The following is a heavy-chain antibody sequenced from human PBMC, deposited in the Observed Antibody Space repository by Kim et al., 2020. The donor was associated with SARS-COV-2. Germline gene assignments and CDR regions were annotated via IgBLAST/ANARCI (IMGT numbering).Heavy chain of an antibody. J-gene: IGHJ5*02. CDR2: IYYSGST. Sequence: SETLSLTCTVSGGSISSSSYYWGWIRQPPGKGLEWIGSIYYSGSTYYNPSLKSRVTISVDTSKNQFSLKLSSVTAADTAVYYCAGVRGVIPDNWFDPWGQGTLVTVSS. CDR1: GGSISSSSYY. CDR3: AGVRGVIPDNWFDP. D-gene: IGHD3-10*01. V-gene: IGHV4-39*01.